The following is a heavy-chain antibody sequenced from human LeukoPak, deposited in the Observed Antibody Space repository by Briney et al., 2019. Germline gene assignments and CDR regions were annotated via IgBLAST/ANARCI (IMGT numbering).Heavy chain of an antibody. D-gene: IGHD6-19*01. CDR1: GGSISSSSYY. V-gene: IGHV4-39*07. CDR3: ARFSPVGLEGADAFDI. Sequence: SETLSLTCTVSGGSISSSSYYWGWIRQPPGKGLEWIGSIYYSGSTYYNPSLKSRVTISVDTSKNQFSLKLSSVTAADTAVYYCARFSPVGLEGADAFDIWGQGTMVTVSS. CDR2: IYYSGST. J-gene: IGHJ3*02.